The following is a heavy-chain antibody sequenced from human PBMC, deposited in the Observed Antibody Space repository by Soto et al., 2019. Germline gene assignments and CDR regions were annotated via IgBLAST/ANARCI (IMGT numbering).Heavy chain of an antibody. D-gene: IGHD2-21*01. CDR1: GGSISSGRYP. CDR2: IYPGGNT. CDR3: ARLVGVALSP. V-gene: IGHV4-30-2*01. J-gene: IGHJ5*02. Sequence: KPSETLSLTCAVSGGSISSGRYPWTWIRHPPGKGLEWIGYIYPGGNTYYSPSLKSRVTIALDMSKSLVSLRLNSVTAADTAVYYCARLVGVALSPWGQGPMLTF.